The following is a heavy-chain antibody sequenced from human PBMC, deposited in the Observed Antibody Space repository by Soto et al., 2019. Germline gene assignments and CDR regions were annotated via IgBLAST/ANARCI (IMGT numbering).Heavy chain of an antibody. J-gene: IGHJ6*02. V-gene: IGHV3-74*01. CDR1: GFTISSYW. D-gene: IGHD3-9*01. Sequence: GGALRHSCAVSGFTISSYWVHCVRQAPGKGLVWVSRINSDGSSTSYADSVKGRFTISRDNAKNTLYLQMNSLRAEDTAVYYCARAGILTGPHVVTDVWGQGTTVTVSS. CDR2: INSDGSST. CDR3: ARAGILTGPHVVTDV.